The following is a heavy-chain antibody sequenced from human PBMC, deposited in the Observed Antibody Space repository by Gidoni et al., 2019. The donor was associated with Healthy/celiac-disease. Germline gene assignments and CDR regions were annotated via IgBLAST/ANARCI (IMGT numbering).Heavy chain of an antibody. D-gene: IGHD1-1*01. CDR2: ISGSGGST. Sequence: EVQLLESGGGLVQPGGSLRLSCAASGFTFSSYAMSWVRPAPGKGLEWVSAISGSGGSTYYADSVKGRFTISRDNSKNTLYLQMNSLRAEDTAVYYCAKGPRTGTTGGPSFDYWGQGTLVTVSS. J-gene: IGHJ4*02. CDR3: AKGPRTGTTGGPSFDY. V-gene: IGHV3-23*01. CDR1: GFTFSSYA.